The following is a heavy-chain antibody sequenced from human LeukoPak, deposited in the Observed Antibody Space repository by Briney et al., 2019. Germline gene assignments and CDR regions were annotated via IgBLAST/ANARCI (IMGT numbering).Heavy chain of an antibody. CDR2: ISTYNGNT. J-gene: IGHJ3*02. CDR1: GYTFTSYG. V-gene: IGHV1-18*01. D-gene: IGHD2-15*01. CDR3: ARDGRCSGGSCYSEAFDI. Sequence: GASVKASCKASGYTFTSYGISWVRQAPGQGLEWMGWISTYNGNTNYAQKLQGRVTMTTHTSTTTAYMELRSLRSDDTAVYYCARDGRCSGGSCYSEAFDIWGQGTMVTVSS.